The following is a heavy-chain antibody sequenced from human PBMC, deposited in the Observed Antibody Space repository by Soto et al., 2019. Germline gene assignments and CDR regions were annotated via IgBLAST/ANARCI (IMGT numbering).Heavy chain of an antibody. J-gene: IGHJ6*02. Sequence: SETLSLTCTVSGGSVSSSSHYWGWIRQPPGKGLEWIGTIYYSGSTYYNPSLKSRVTMSVDSSKNQFSLKLSSVTAADTAVYFCASGSVLVVEDTIRGDYYGMDVWGQGTTVTVSS. V-gene: IGHV4-39*01. CDR2: IYYSGST. D-gene: IGHD2-2*01. CDR1: GGSVSSSSHY. CDR3: ASGSVLVVEDTIRGDYYGMDV.